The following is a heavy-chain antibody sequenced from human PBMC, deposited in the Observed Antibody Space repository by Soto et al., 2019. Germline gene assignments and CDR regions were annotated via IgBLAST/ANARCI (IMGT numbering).Heavy chain of an antibody. J-gene: IGHJ4*02. V-gene: IGHV3-30-3*01. CDR2: ISYDGSNK. Sequence: QVQLVESGGGVVQPGRSLRLSCAASGFTFSSYAMHWVRQAPDKGLEWVAVISYDGSNKYYADSVKGRFTISRDNSKNTLYLQMNSLRAEDTAVYYCARRYYGSGSYSFDYWGQGTLVTVSS. CDR1: GFTFSSYA. D-gene: IGHD3-10*01. CDR3: ARRYYGSGSYSFDY.